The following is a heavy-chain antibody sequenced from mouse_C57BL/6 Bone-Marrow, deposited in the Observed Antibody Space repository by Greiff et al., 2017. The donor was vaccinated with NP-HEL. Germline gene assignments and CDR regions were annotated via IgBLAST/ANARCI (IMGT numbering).Heavy chain of an antibody. CDR2: IWGDGST. Sequence: QVQLKESGPGLVAPSQSLSITCTVSGFSLTSYGVSWVRQPPGKGLEWLGVIWGDGSTNSPSAPISSLSISKDNSKSQVYIKLNSLQTDDTSTDNCAKQGKYHGNTHYYAMDYWGQGTSVTVSS. V-gene: IGHV2-3*01. D-gene: IGHD1-1*01. J-gene: IGHJ4*01. CDR3: AKQGKYHGNTHYYAMDY. CDR1: GFSLTSYG.